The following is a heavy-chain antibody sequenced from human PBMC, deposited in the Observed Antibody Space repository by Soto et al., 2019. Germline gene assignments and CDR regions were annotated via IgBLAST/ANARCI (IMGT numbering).Heavy chain of an antibody. D-gene: IGHD3-3*01. V-gene: IGHV1-69*01. CDR3: ARDLGGRGEYDFWSGYFVVYGY. J-gene: IGHJ4*02. CDR1: GGTFSSYA. Sequence: QVQLVQSGAEVKKPGSSVKVSCTASGGTFSSYAISWVRQAPGQGLEWMGGIIPIFGTANYAQKFQGRVTITADESTSTAYMELSRLRSEDTAVYYCARDLGGRGEYDFWSGYFVVYGYWGQGTLVTVSS. CDR2: IIPIFGTA.